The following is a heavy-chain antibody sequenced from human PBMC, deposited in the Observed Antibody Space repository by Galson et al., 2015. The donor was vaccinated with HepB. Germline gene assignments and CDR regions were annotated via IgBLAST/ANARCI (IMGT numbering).Heavy chain of an antibody. CDR2: ISSSSSYI. D-gene: IGHD3-22*01. Sequence: SLRLSCAASGFTFSSYSMNWVRQAPGKGLEWVSSISSSSSYIYYADSVKGRFTISRDNAKNSLYLQMNSLRAEDTAVYYCARERGEYYYDSSGRPHDAFDIWGQGTMVTVSS. CDR3: ARERGEYYYDSSGRPHDAFDI. V-gene: IGHV3-21*01. J-gene: IGHJ3*02. CDR1: GFTFSSYS.